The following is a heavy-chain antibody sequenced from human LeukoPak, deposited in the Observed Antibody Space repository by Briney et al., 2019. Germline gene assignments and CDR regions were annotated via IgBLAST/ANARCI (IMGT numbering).Heavy chain of an antibody. J-gene: IGHJ5*01. CDR2: SHDSGSS. Sequence: SETLSLTCSVSGGSISSHYWIWFRQPPGKGLEWIGHSHDSGSSNYNPSLKSRVTISIDTSKNQFSLKLNSVTAADTADYYCARAPVVRGVFGWFDFWGQGVLVTVSS. CDR1: GGSISSHY. V-gene: IGHV4-59*11. D-gene: IGHD3-10*01. CDR3: ARAPVVRGVFGWFDF.